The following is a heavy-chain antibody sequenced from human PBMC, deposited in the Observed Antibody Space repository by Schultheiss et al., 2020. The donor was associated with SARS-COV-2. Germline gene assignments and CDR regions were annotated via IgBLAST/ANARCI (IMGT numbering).Heavy chain of an antibody. CDR3: ARGGAYSSGPKVFDP. Sequence: GSLRLSCTVSGGSISSSSYYWGWIRQPPGKGLEWIGSIYYSGSTYYNPSLKSRVTISVDTSKNQFSLKLSSVTAADTAVYYCARGGAYSSGPKVFDPWGQGTLVTVSS. CDR1: GGSISSSSYY. V-gene: IGHV4-39*07. CDR2: IYYSGST. J-gene: IGHJ5*02. D-gene: IGHD6-19*01.